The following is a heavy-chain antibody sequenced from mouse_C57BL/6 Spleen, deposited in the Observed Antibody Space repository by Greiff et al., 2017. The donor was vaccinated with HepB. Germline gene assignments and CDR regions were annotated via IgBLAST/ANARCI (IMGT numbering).Heavy chain of an antibody. CDR3: ARSGYWDRAMDY. Sequence: VQLQQSGAELVRPGTSVKMSCKASGYTFTNYWIGWAKQRPGHGLEWIGDIYPGGGYTNYNEKFKDKATLTADKSSSTAYMQFSSLTSEDSAIYYCARSGYWDRAMDYWGQGTSVTVSS. V-gene: IGHV1-63*01. D-gene: IGHD4-1*01. CDR1: GYTFTNYW. J-gene: IGHJ4*01. CDR2: IYPGGGYT.